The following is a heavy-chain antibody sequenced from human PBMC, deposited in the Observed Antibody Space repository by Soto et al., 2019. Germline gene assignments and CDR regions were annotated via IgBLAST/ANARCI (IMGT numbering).Heavy chain of an antibody. CDR1: GFTFDTYA. CDR2: ISGSGDKT. V-gene: IGHV3-23*01. Sequence: GGSLRLSCAASGFTFDTYAMSWVRQAPGKGLEWVSGISGSGDKTYYADSVKGRFTISRDNAKNVLYLQMNSLRAEDTAVYHCAKLECSGGSCYSGRLVDYHYYYMDVWGKGTTVTVSS. J-gene: IGHJ6*03. D-gene: IGHD2-15*01. CDR3: AKLECSGGSCYSGRLVDYHYYYMDV.